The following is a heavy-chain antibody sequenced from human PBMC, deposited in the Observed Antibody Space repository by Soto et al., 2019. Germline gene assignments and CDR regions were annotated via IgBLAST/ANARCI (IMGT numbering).Heavy chain of an antibody. D-gene: IGHD6-13*01. CDR2: INPNSGGT. CDR1: GYTFTGYY. Sequence: ASVKVSCKASGYTFTGYYMHWVRQAPGQGLEWMGWINPNSGGTNYAQKFQGWVTMTRDTSISTAYMELSRLRSDDTAVYYCARVAAAGSNHFDYWGQGTLVTVSS. J-gene: IGHJ4*02. V-gene: IGHV1-2*04. CDR3: ARVAAAGSNHFDY.